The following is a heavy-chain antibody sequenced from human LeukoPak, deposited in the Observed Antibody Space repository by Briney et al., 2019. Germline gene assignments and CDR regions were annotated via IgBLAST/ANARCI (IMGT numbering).Heavy chain of an antibody. CDR1: GYTFTGYY. J-gene: IGHJ5*02. V-gene: IGHV1-2*02. Sequence: ASVKVSCKASGYTFTGYYMHWVRQAPGQGLEWMGWINPNSGGTNYAQKFQGRVTMTRDTSISTAYMELRSLRSDDTAVYYYARISRYCSSTSCYTGNWFDPWGQGTLVTVSS. CDR2: INPNSGGT. D-gene: IGHD2-2*02. CDR3: ARISRYCSSTSCYTGNWFDP.